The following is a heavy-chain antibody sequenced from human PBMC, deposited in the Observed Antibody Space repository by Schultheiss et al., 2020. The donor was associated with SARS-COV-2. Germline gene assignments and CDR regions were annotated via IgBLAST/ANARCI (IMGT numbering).Heavy chain of an antibody. CDR1: GFTFSSYA. CDR2: ISYDGSNK. J-gene: IGHJ4*02. CDR3: ASRLYCGGDCYLVR. Sequence: GGSLRLSCAASGFTFSSYAMHWVRHAPGKGLEWVAVISYDGSNKYYADSVKGRFTISRDNSKNTLYLQMNSLRAEDTAVYYCASRLYCGGDCYLVRWGQGTLVTVSS. V-gene: IGHV3-30*04. D-gene: IGHD2-21*01.